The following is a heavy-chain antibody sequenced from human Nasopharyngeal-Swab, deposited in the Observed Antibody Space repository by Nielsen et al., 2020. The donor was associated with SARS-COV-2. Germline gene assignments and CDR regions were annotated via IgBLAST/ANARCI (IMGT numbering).Heavy chain of an antibody. CDR3: ARGQDADYYMDV. J-gene: IGHJ6*03. CDR2: INDRGSG. CDR1: GGTLNGFH. V-gene: IGHV4-34*01. D-gene: IGHD2-15*01. Sequence: SETLSLTCVVLGGTLNGFHWKWIRKTPGKGLEWIGEINDRGSGNYNPSLRSRVTISAGTSNIQFSLKLNSVTAADTAVYYCARGQDADYYMDVWGEGTTVTVSS.